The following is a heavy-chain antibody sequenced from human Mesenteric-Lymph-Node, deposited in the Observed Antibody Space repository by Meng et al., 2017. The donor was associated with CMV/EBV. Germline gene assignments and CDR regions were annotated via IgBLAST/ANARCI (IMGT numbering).Heavy chain of an antibody. CDR3: AREDSSGWGGDY. J-gene: IGHJ4*02. D-gene: IGHD6-19*01. CDR2: ISAYNGNT. V-gene: IGHV1-18*01. CDR1: GGTFSSYA. Sequence: ASVKVSCKASGGTFSSYAISWVRQAPGQGLEWMGWISAYNGNTNYAQKLQGRVTMTTDTSTSTAYMELRSLRSDDTAVYYCAREDSSGWGGDYWGQGTLVTVSS.